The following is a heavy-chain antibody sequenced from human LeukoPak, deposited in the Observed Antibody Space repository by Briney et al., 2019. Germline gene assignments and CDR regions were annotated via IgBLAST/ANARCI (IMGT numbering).Heavy chain of an antibody. D-gene: IGHD6-13*01. V-gene: IGHV3-30*04. CDR1: GFSFNSYS. J-gene: IGHJ4*02. CDR3: AKVVDSSSWEYYFDY. Sequence: GGSLRLSCAASGFSFNSYSMHRVRQAPGKGLECVAVISFDGYDQYYADSVKGRFTISRDNSKNTLYLQMNSLRAEDTAVYYCAKVVDSSSWEYYFDYWGQGTLVTVSS. CDR2: ISFDGYDQ.